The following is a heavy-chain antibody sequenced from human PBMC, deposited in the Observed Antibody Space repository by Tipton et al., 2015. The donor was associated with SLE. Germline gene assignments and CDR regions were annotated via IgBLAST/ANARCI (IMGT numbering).Heavy chain of an antibody. CDR3: AKGRIVVVAAHDAFDI. CDR2: ISGSGGST. Sequence: SLRLSCAASGFSFGNYGIHWVRQAPGKGLEWVSAISGSGGSTYYADSVKGRFTISRDNSKNTLYLQMNSLRAEDTAVYYCAKGRIVVVAAHDAFDIWGQGTMVTVSS. J-gene: IGHJ3*02. V-gene: IGHV3-23*01. D-gene: IGHD2-15*01. CDR1: GFSFGNYG.